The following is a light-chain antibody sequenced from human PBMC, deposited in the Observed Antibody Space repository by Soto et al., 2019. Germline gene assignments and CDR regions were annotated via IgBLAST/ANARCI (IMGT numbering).Light chain of an antibody. Sequence: QSVLTQPASVAGSTGQSITISCTGTSSDVGGYNYVSWYQHHPGKAPKLLIYDVRNRPSGISNRFSGSKSDNTASLTISGLPPEDEADYYFSSYTTSNTRQIVFGTGTKLTVL. CDR2: DVR. CDR3: SSYTTSNTRQIV. J-gene: IGLJ1*01. CDR1: SSDVGGYNY. V-gene: IGLV2-14*03.